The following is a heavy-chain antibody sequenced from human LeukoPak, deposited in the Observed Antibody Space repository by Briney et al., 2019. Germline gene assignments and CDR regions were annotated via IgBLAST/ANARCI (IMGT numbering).Heavy chain of an antibody. CDR2: ISFDGNYR. J-gene: IGHJ4*02. CDR3: AKDRGGYTYYPFLSYFFDY. V-gene: IGHV3-30*18. D-gene: IGHD5-12*01. Sequence: PGGSLRLSCAASGFTFSAYGIHWVRQPPGRGLEWVATISFDGNYRNYADSVKGRFTISRDNSKNTVHLQMNSLRAEDTAMYYCAKDRGGYTYYPFLSYFFDYWGPGTLVTVSS. CDR1: GFTFSAYG.